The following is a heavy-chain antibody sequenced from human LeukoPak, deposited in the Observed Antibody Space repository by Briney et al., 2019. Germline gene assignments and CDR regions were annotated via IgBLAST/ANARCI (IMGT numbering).Heavy chain of an antibody. Sequence: SETLSLTCAVYGGSFSGYYCSWIRQPPGKGLEWIGEINHSGRTNYNPSLKSRVTISVDTPKNEFSLKLSSVTAADTAVYYCARSGDYSSGWYHDAFDIWGQGTMVTVSS. V-gene: IGHV4-34*01. CDR2: INHSGRT. CDR3: ARSGDYSSGWYHDAFDI. CDR1: GGSFSGYY. D-gene: IGHD6-19*01. J-gene: IGHJ3*02.